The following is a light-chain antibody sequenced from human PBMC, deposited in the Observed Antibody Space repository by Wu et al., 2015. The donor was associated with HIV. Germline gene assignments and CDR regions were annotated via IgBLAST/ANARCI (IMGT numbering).Light chain of an antibody. CDR1: QSISSY. CDR3: QQYDDSPPWT. Sequence: DIQMTQSPSSLSASVGDRVTITCRASQSISSYLNWYQQKPGKAPKLLIYAASSLQSGVPSRLSGSGSGTDFTLTISSLQPEDFAVYYCQQYDDSPPWTFGQGTRVEI. V-gene: IGKV1-39*01. J-gene: IGKJ1*01. CDR2: AAS.